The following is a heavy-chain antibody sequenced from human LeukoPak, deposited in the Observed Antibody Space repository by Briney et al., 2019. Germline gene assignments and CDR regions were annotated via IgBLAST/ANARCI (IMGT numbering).Heavy chain of an antibody. D-gene: IGHD6-13*01. V-gene: IGHV1-2*02. CDR3: ARASLASAGTRF. J-gene: IGHJ1*01. CDR1: GYTFSGYY. CDR2: INARSGDT. Sequence: GASVKVSCKASGYTFSGYYIHWVRQAPGRGLEWVGWINARSGDTNYAQKFQGRVILTRDTSITTSYMGVISLTSDDTAVYYCARASLASAGTRFWGQGTQVIVSS.